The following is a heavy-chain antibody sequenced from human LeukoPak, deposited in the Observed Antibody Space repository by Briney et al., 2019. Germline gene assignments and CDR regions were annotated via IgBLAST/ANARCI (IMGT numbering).Heavy chain of an antibody. CDR1: GYTFTAYY. D-gene: IGHD5-24*01. Sequence: EASVKVSCKASGYTFTAYYIHWVRQAPGQGLEWMGWINPSSGGTNYAQKFQGRVTMTRDTSISTAYMELSRLKSDDTAVYYCARRFRDNYYYMDVWGKGTTVTISS. V-gene: IGHV1-2*02. CDR2: INPSSGGT. J-gene: IGHJ6*03. CDR3: ARRFRDNYYYMDV.